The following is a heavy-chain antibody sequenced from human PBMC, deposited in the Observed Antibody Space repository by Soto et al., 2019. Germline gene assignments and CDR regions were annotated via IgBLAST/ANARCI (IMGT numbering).Heavy chain of an antibody. Sequence: GGSLRLSCAASGFTFSSYAMSWVRQAPGKGLEWVSAISGSGGSTYYADSVKGRFTISRDNSKNTLYLQMNSLRAEDTAVYYCAKDPTPGVVVAATLTYWGQGTLVTVSS. CDR1: GFTFSSYA. V-gene: IGHV3-23*01. J-gene: IGHJ4*02. CDR3: AKDPTPGVVVAATLTY. D-gene: IGHD2-15*01. CDR2: ISGSGGST.